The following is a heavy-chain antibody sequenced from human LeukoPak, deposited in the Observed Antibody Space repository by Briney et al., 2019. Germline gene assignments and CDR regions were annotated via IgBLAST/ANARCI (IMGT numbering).Heavy chain of an antibody. CDR1: GYTFTSYG. CDR2: ISVYNGNT. D-gene: IGHD4-23*01. Sequence: ASVKVSCKAFGYTFTSYGISWVRQAPGQGLEWMGWISVYNGNTNYAQKIQGRVTMTTDTSTSTAYMELRSLRSDDTAVYYCATRLRFGGNLNFDYWGQGTLVTVSS. CDR3: ATRLRFGGNLNFDY. V-gene: IGHV1-18*01. J-gene: IGHJ4*02.